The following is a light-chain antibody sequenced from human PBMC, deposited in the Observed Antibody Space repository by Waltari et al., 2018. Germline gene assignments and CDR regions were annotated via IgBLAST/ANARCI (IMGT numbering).Light chain of an antibody. CDR3: CSYAAGNAWV. J-gene: IGLJ3*02. CDR1: SSDVGNYNL. V-gene: IGLV2-23*02. Sequence: QSALTQPASVSGSPGQSITISCTGTSSDVGNYNLVSWYQQHPGKVPKLMIFEVIKRPSGFSNRFSASKSGNTASLTISGLQAEDEADYYCCSYAAGNAWVFGGGTKLTVL. CDR2: EVI.